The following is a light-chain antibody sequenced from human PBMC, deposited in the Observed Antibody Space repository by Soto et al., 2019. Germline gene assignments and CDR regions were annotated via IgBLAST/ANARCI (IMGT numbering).Light chain of an antibody. J-gene: IGLJ1*01. Sequence: QSALTQPRSVSGSPGQSVTISCTGTSSDVGAYNFVSWYQQHPGKAPKLILYDVNKRPSGVPDRFSGSKSGNTASLTISGLQGEDEADYYCQAWDSSTFVFGTGTKVTVL. CDR1: SSDVGAYNF. CDR2: DVN. V-gene: IGLV2-11*01. CDR3: QAWDSSTFV.